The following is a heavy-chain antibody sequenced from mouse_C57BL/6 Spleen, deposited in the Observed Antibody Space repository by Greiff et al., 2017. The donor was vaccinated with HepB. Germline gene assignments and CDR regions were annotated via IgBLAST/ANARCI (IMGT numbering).Heavy chain of an antibody. CDR3: ARGYYVGYYAMDY. CDR2: IYPGSGST. J-gene: IGHJ4*01. D-gene: IGHD1-1*01. V-gene: IGHV1-55*01. CDR1: GYTFTSYW. Sequence: QVQLQQPGAELVQPGASVKMSCKASGYTFTSYWITWVKQRPGQGLEWIGDIYPGSGSTNYNDKFKSQTKLTVDTSSSTAYMQLSSLTSEDSAVYYYARGYYVGYYAMDYWGQGTSVTVSS.